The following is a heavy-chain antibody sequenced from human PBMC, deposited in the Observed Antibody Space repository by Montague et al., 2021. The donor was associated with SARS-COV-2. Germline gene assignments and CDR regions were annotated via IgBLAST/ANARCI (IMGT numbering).Heavy chain of an antibody. V-gene: IGHV3-30-3*01. D-gene: IGHD3-10*01. CDR2: ISYDGSNK. CDR3: ARDLREGPLLWFGELLLGHGMDV. J-gene: IGHJ6*02. Sequence: SLRLSCAASGFTFSSYAMHWVRQAPGKGLEWVAVISYDGSNKYYADSVKGRFTISRDNSKNTLYLQMNSLRAEDTAVYYCARDLREGPLLWFGELLLGHGMDVWGQGTTVTVSS. CDR1: GFTFSSYA.